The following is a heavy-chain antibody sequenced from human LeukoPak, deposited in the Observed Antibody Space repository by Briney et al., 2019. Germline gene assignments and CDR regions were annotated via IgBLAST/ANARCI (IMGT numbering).Heavy chain of an antibody. J-gene: IGHJ4*02. CDR1: GVSVSTSH. Sequence: PSETLSLTCNVSGVSVSTSHWNWIRQRPGNGLEWIGCLSYTGKTDYNPSLKSRVSISLGSSNNHFSLKLTSVTAADTAVYYCSEGYFEPFDHWGQGILVTVSS. D-gene: IGHD2/OR15-2a*01. CDR3: SEGYFEPFDH. CDR2: LSYTGKT. V-gene: IGHV4-59*02.